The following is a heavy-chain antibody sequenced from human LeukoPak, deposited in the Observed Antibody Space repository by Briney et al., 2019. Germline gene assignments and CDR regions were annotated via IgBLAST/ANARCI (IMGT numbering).Heavy chain of an antibody. CDR3: ARDRRDYLDY. J-gene: IGHJ4*02. CDR1: GYTFTGYY. CDR2: ISAYNGNT. V-gene: IGHV1-18*04. Sequence: ASVKVSCTASGYTFTGYYMHWVRQAPGQGLEWMGWISAYNGNTNYAQKLQGRVTMTTDTSTSTAYMELRSLRSDDTAVYYCARDRRDYLDYWGQGTLVTVSS.